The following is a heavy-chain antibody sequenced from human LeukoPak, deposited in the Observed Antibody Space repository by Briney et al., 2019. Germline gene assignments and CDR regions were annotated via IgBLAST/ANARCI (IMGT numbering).Heavy chain of an antibody. J-gene: IGHJ4*02. CDR1: GVTVSNTY. CDR3: VRAPNQYYFDS. D-gene: IGHD1-14*01. Sequence: TGGSLRLSCAASGVTVSNTYMTWVRQAPGKGLEWVSIIYSDGSTLYADSLTGRFAISRDNSKNTLCLQMNSLGAEDTAVYYCVRAPNQYYFDSWGQGTLVTVSS. V-gene: IGHV3-53*01. CDR2: IYSDGST.